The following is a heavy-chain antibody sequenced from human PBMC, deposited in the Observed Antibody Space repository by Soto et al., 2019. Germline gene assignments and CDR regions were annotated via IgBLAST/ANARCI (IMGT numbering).Heavy chain of an antibody. CDR3: TTSCGGDCYSVAEYFQH. CDR2: LNGSGEST. J-gene: IGHJ1*01. CDR1: GFTFSNYA. V-gene: IGHV3-23*01. D-gene: IGHD2-21*02. Sequence: GGSLRLSCAASGFTFSNYAMTWVRQAPGKGLEWVSGLNGSGESTSSADSVKGRFAISRDNSKNTLYLQMNSLKTEDTAVYYCTTSCGGDCYSVAEYFQHWDQGTLVTVSS.